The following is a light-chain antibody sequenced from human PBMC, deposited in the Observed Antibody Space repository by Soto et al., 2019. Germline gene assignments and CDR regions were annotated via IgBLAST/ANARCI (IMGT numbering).Light chain of an antibody. V-gene: IGKV3-20*01. J-gene: IGKJ1*01. CDR3: QQYGSSPPWK. Sequence: EIVLTQSPGTLSLSPGERATLSCRASQSVSSSYLAWYQQKPGQAPRLLIYGASSRATGIPDRFSGSGSGTGFTLTISRLEPEDFAVYYCQQYGSSPPWKFGQGTKVEIK. CDR2: GAS. CDR1: QSVSSSY.